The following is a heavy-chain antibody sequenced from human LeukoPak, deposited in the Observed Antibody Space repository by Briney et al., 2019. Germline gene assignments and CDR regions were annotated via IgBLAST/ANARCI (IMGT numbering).Heavy chain of an antibody. D-gene: IGHD3-10*01. CDR3: AKDRVYSYYYGSGSYYNEAIDY. V-gene: IGHV3-30*02. CDR2: IRYDGSNK. Sequence: GGSLRLSCAASGFTFSSYGMHWVRQAPGKGLEWVAFIRYDGSNKYYADSVKGRFTISRDNSKNTLYLQMNSLRAEDTAVYYCAKDRVYSYYYGSGSYYNEAIDYWGQGTLVTVSS. J-gene: IGHJ4*02. CDR1: GFTFSSYG.